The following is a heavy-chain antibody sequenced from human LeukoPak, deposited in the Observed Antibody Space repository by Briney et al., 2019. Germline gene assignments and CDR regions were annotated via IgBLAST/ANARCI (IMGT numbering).Heavy chain of an antibody. Sequence: PGGSLRLSCAASGFTFSSYAMSWVRQAPGKGLEWVSAISGSGGSTYYADSAKGRFTISRDNSKNTLYLQMNSLRAEDTAVYYCAKEGADYYGSGSFFDYWGQGTLVTVSS. V-gene: IGHV3-23*01. J-gene: IGHJ4*02. D-gene: IGHD3-10*01. CDR2: ISGSGGST. CDR3: AKEGADYYGSGSFFDY. CDR1: GFTFSSYA.